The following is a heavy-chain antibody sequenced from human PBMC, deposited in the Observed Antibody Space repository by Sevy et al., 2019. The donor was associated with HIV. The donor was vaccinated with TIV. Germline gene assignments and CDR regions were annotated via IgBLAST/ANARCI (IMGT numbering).Heavy chain of an antibody. J-gene: IGHJ2*01. V-gene: IGHV1-46*01. Sequence: ASVKVSCKASRYRFTSYYMHWVRQAPVQGLEWMGITNPSSGSTTYAQKLQGRVTMTRDTSTNTVYMELSSLRSEDTAVYYCAREGISVSGLTGYFDLWGRGTLVTVSS. CDR1: RYRFTSYY. D-gene: IGHD6-19*01. CDR2: TNPSSGST. CDR3: AREGISVSGLTGYFDL.